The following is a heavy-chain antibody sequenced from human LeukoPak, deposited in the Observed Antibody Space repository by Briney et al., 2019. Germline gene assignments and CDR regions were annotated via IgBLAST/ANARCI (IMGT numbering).Heavy chain of an antibody. CDR1: GFTFSSYG. CDR2: ISYDGSNK. V-gene: IGHV3-30*18. CDR3: AKDSPPGYYYGSGSYGAPDY. J-gene: IGHJ4*02. D-gene: IGHD3-10*01. Sequence: GGSLRLSCAASGFTFSSYGMHWVRQAPGKGLEWVAVISYDGSNKYYADSVKGRFTISRDNSKNTLYLQMNSLRAEDTAVYYCAKDSPPGYYYGSGSYGAPDYWGQGTLVTVSS.